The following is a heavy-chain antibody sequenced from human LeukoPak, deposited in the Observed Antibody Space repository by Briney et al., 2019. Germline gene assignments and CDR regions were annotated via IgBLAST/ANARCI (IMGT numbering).Heavy chain of an antibody. J-gene: IGHJ4*02. V-gene: IGHV4-59*08. Sequence: SETLSLTCTVSGGSISSYYWSWIRQPPGKGLEWIGYIYYSGSTNYNPSLKSRVTISVDTSKNQFSLKLSSGTAADTAVYYCARHERPGWDIDYWGQGTLVTVSS. CDR2: IYYSGST. CDR1: GGSISSYY. CDR3: ARHERPGWDIDY. D-gene: IGHD6-19*01.